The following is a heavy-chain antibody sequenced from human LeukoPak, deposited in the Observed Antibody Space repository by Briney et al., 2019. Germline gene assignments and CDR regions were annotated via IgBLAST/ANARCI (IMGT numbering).Heavy chain of an antibody. Sequence: SETLSLTCTVSGGSISSSSYYWGWIRQPPGKGLEWIGSIYYSGSTYYNPSLKSRVTISVDTSKNQFSLKLSSVTAADTAVYYCEASAAAGSDFDYWGQGTLVTVSS. J-gene: IGHJ4*02. V-gene: IGHV4-39*01. D-gene: IGHD6-13*01. CDR1: GGSISSSSYY. CDR2: IYYSGST. CDR3: EASAAAGSDFDY.